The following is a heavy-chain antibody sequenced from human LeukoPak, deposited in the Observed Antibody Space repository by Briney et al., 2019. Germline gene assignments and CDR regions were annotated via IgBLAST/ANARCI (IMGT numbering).Heavy chain of an antibody. D-gene: IGHD3-22*01. Sequence: GGSLRLSCAASGFTFSRYSMNWVRQAPGKGLEWVSYISSSRSTMYYADSVKGRFTISRDNAKNSLYLQMNSLRDEDTAVYYCARNGLGYYDSSGSRDASDIWGQGTMVTVSS. V-gene: IGHV3-48*02. CDR1: GFTFSRYS. J-gene: IGHJ3*02. CDR2: ISSSRSTM. CDR3: ARNGLGYYDSSGSRDASDI.